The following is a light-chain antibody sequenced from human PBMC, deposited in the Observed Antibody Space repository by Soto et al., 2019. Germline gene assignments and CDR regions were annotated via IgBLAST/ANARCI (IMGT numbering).Light chain of an antibody. CDR2: GAS. CDR3: QQYGSSPYT. V-gene: IGKV3-20*01. Sequence: EIVLTQSPGTLSLSPGERATLSCRASQSVSSSSLAWYQQKPGQAPRLLIYGASSRATVIPDRFSGSGSGTDFTLTISRLEPEDFAGYYCQQYGSSPYTFGQGTKLEIK. CDR1: QSVSSSS. J-gene: IGKJ2*01.